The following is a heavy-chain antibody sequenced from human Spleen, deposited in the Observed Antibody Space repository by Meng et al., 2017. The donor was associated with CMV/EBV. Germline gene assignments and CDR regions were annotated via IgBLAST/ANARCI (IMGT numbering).Heavy chain of an antibody. Sequence: SGGSISSSSYYWGWIRQPPGKGLEWIGSIYYSGSTYYNPSLKSRVTISVDTSKNQFSLKLSSVTAADTAVFFCARGEDYFDSSYYDSWGQGALVTVSS. J-gene: IGHJ4*02. CDR3: ARGEDYFDSSYYDS. D-gene: IGHD3-22*01. CDR1: GGSISSSSYY. V-gene: IGHV4-39*07. CDR2: IYYSGST.